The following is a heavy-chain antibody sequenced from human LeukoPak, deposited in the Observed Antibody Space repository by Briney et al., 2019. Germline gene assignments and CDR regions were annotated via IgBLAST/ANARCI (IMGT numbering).Heavy chain of an antibody. CDR3: AKDAPARGLDY. Sequence: GGSLRLSWAASGFTFSSYAMHWVRQAPGKGLEWVAVISYDGSNKYYADSVKGRFTISRDNSKSTLYLQMNSLRAEDTAVYYCAKDAPARGLDYWGQGTLVTVSS. CDR2: ISYDGSNK. V-gene: IGHV3-30-3*02. J-gene: IGHJ4*02. CDR1: GFTFSSYA. D-gene: IGHD6-6*01.